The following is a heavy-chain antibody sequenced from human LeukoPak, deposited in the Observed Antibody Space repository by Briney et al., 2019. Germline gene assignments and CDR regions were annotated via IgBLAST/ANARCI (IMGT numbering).Heavy chain of an antibody. D-gene: IGHD2-15*01. CDR2: INHSGST. Sequence: SETLSLTCAVYGGSFSGYYWSWIRQPPGKGREWIGEINHSGSTNYNQSLRSRVAISVDTSKNQFSLKLSSVTAADTAVYYCARTIVVVVAAVLRSWFDPWGQGTLVTVSS. J-gene: IGHJ5*02. CDR3: ARTIVVVVAAVLRSWFDP. V-gene: IGHV4-34*01. CDR1: GGSFSGYY.